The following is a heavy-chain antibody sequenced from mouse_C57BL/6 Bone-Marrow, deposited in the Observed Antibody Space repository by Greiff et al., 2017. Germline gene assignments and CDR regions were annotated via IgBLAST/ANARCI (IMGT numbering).Heavy chain of an antibody. J-gene: IGHJ1*03. CDR2: IHPSDSDT. Sequence: QVQLQQPGAELVKPGASVKVSCKASGYTFTSYWMHWVKQRPGQGLEWIGRIHPSDSDTNYNQKFKGKATLTVDKSSSTAYMQLSSLTSEDSAVYFCASHVYYYGSSYWYFDVWGTGTTVTVSS. CDR3: ASHVYYYGSSYWYFDV. D-gene: IGHD1-1*01. V-gene: IGHV1-74*01. CDR1: GYTFTSYW.